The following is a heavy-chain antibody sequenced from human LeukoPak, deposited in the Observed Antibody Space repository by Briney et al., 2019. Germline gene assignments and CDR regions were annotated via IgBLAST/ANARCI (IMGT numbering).Heavy chain of an antibody. CDR2: INHRGIT. Sequence: SETLSLTRVVYGGSFSDYYWSWIRQPPGKGLEWIGEINHRGITNYNPSLTSRVTISVDTSKNQFSLNLTSLTAADTAVYYCARRSTSCLDYWGQGTLVTVSS. J-gene: IGHJ4*02. CDR3: ARRSTSCLDY. D-gene: IGHD2-2*01. CDR1: GGSFSDYY. V-gene: IGHV4-34*01.